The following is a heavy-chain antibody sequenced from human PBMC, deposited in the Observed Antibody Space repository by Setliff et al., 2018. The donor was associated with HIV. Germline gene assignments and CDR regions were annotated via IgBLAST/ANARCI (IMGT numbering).Heavy chain of an antibody. D-gene: IGHD3-10*01. CDR1: DGSIRSYY. J-gene: IGHJ3*02. CDR3: ARLYYYGSGNYNDAFDI. V-gene: IGHV4-59*01. CDR2: IYHTGKT. Sequence: SETLSLTCSVSDGSIRSYYWSWIRQSPGKGLEWIGDIYHTGKTNYNSALKSRVTTSIDTSKNQFSLKLRSVTAADTAVYYCARLYYYGSGNYNDAFDIWGQGTLVTVSS.